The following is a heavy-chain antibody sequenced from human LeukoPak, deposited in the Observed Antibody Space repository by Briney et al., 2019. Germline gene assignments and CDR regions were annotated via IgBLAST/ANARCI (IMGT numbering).Heavy chain of an antibody. Sequence: ASVKVSCKASGYTFTSFYMQWVRQAPGQGLEWMGIINPSGGSTNYAQKFQGRVSMTRDTSTSTVYMELSSLRSEDTAMYWCARGYYDSSGYDYWGQGTLVTVSS. CDR1: GYTFTSFY. J-gene: IGHJ4*02. CDR3: ARGYYDSSGYDY. D-gene: IGHD3-22*01. CDR2: INPSGGST. V-gene: IGHV1-46*01.